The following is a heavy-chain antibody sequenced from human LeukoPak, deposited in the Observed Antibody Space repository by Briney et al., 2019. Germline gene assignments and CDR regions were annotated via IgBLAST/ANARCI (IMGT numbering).Heavy chain of an antibody. J-gene: IGHJ4*02. D-gene: IGHD3-3*01. V-gene: IGHV4-34*01. CDR1: GGSFSGYY. Sequence: KPSETLSLTCAVYGGSFSGYYWSWIRQPPGKGLEWIGEINHSGSTNYNPSLKRRVTISVDTSKNQFSLKLSSVTAADTAVYYCARQHTIFGVVTLYFDYWGQGTLVTVSS. CDR3: ARQHTIFGVVTLYFDY. CDR2: INHSGST.